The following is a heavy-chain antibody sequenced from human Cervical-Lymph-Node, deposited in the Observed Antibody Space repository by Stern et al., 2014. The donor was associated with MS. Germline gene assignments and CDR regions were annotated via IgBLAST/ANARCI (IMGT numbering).Heavy chain of an antibody. J-gene: IGHJ5*02. Sequence: QLVQSGPEVKKPGTSVKVSCKASGFTFTSSAVQWVRQARGQRLEWIGWILVGSGNTHYAQKFQERVTITRDMSTSTAYMELSSLRSEDTAVYYCAARANYYDSPGDWFDPWGQGTLVTVSS. CDR3: AARANYYDSPGDWFDP. CDR1: GFTFTSSA. D-gene: IGHD3-22*01. V-gene: IGHV1-58*01. CDR2: ILVGSGNT.